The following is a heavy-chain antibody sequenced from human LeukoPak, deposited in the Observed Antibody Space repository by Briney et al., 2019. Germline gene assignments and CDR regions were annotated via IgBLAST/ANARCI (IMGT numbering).Heavy chain of an antibody. J-gene: IGHJ5*02. CDR3: ARDTGGGFDP. CDR1: GFTFSSYE. V-gene: IGHV3-48*03. CDR2: ISSSGSTI. Sequence: PGGSLRLSCAASGFTFSSYEMNWVRQAPGKGLEWVSYISSSGSTIYYADSVKGRFTISRDNAKNSLYLQMNSLRAEDTAVHYCARDTGGGFDPWGQGTLVTVSS. D-gene: IGHD1-1*01.